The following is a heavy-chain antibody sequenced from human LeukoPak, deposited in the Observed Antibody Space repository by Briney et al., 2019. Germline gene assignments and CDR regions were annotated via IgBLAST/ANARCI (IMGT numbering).Heavy chain of an antibody. V-gene: IGHV3-23*01. D-gene: IGHD1-1*01. J-gene: IGHJ4*02. CDR3: AKVDNWKYGHHDF. CDR2: ISGSDGTT. CDR1: GFTFSSYA. Sequence: GGSLRLSCAASGFTFSSYAMSWVRQAPGKGLEWVSSISGSDGTTYYADSVKGRFTISRDNSKYTLSLQMDSLRTEDTAVYYCAKVDNWKYGHHDFWGQGTLVTVSS.